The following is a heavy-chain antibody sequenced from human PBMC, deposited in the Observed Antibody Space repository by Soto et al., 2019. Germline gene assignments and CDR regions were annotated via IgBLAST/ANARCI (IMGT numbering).Heavy chain of an antibody. CDR1: GFTFSSYA. CDR3: AKLIHYDYVWGSYRYDY. Sequence: GGSLRLSCAASGFTFSSYAMSWVRQAPGKGLEWVSAISGGGGSTYYADSVKGRFTISRDNSKNTLYLQMNSLRAEDTAVYYCAKLIHYDYVWGSYRYDYWGQGTLVTVSS. CDR2: ISGGGGST. D-gene: IGHD3-16*02. J-gene: IGHJ4*02. V-gene: IGHV3-23*01.